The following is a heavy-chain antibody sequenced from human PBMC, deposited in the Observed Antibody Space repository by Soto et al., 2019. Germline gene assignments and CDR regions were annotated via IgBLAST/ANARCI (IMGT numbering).Heavy chain of an antibody. CDR3: ARDRSYSLDV. Sequence: EVQLVESGGGLLQPGGSLRLSCAVSGSTFSNDWMHWVRQAPGKGLVWVSHINSDGSSTNYADFVKGRFTIARDNAMNTVYLQMNSLRGEDTAVYYCARDRSYSLDVWGQGTSVTVSS. CDR2: INSDGSST. V-gene: IGHV3-74*01. J-gene: IGHJ6*02. CDR1: GSTFSNDW.